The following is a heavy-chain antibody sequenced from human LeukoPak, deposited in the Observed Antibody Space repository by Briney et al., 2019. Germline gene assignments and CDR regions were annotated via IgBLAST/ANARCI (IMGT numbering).Heavy chain of an antibody. Sequence: GGSLRLSCAASGFTFSSYAMSWVRQAPGKGLEWVSAISGSGGSTYYADSVKGRFTISRDNSKDTLYLQMNSLKTEDTAVYYCTTDDYGGYLLDYWGQGTLVTVSS. CDR1: GFTFSSYA. CDR2: ISGSGGST. J-gene: IGHJ4*02. D-gene: IGHD4-17*01. V-gene: IGHV3-23*01. CDR3: TTDDYGGYLLDY.